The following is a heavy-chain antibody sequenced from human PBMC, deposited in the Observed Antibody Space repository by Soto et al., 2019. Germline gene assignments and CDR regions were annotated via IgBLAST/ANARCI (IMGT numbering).Heavy chain of an antibody. V-gene: IGHV4-39*01. CDR1: GGSISSSSYY. CDR2: IYYSGST. J-gene: IGHJ6*02. Sequence: LSLTCTVSGGSISSSSYYWGWIRQPPGKGLEWIGSIYYSGSTYYNPSLKSRVTISVDTSKNQFSLKLSSVTAADTAVYYCATAYCGGDCPHYYYGMDVWGQGTTVTVSS. D-gene: IGHD2-21*02. CDR3: ATAYCGGDCPHYYYGMDV.